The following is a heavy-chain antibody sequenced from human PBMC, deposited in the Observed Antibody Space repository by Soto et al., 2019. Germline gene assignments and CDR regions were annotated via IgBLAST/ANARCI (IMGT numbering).Heavy chain of an antibody. D-gene: IGHD1-7*01. CDR1: GGSFSGYY. J-gene: IGHJ6*02. CDR3: ARDMWRGELELRPYYYYGMDV. V-gene: IGHV4-34*01. Sequence: QVQLQQWGAGLLKPSETLSLTCAVYGGSFSGYYWSWIRQPPGKGLEWIGEINHSGSTNYNPSLKSRVTISVDTSKNQFSLKLSSVTAADTAVYYCARDMWRGELELRPYYYYGMDVWGQGTTVTVSS. CDR2: INHSGST.